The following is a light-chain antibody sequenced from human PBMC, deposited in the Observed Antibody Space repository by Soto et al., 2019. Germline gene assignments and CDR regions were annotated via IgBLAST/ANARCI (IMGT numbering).Light chain of an antibody. CDR2: RIS. Sequence: ETVLTQSPGTLSMSPGETATLSCRASQTLGRNYLAWYQQKPGQAPRLLIHRISIRAAGISDRFSGSASGTDFTLTIRRLEPEDFAIYDYQQYDNFPQTFGQGTRVDIK. J-gene: IGKJ1*01. CDR3: QQYDNFPQT. V-gene: IGKV3-20*01. CDR1: QTLGRNY.